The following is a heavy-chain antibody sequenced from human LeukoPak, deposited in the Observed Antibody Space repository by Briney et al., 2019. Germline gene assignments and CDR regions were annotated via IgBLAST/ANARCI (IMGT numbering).Heavy chain of an antibody. CDR1: GGSISSSSYY. V-gene: IGHV4-39*01. CDR3: AKGDSSSWYRSLGPHYYYYGMDV. CDR2: IYYSGST. J-gene: IGHJ6*02. Sequence: SETLSLTCTVSGGSISSSSYYCGWIRQPPGKGLEWIGSIYYSGSTYYNPSLKSRVTISVDTSKNQFSLKLSSVTAADAAVYYCAKGDSSSWYRSLGPHYYYYGMDVWGQGTTVTVSS. D-gene: IGHD6-13*01.